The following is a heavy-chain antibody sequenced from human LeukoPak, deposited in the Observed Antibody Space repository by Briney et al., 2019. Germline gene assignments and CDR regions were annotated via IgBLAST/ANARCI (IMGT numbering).Heavy chain of an antibody. CDR3: ARHPYGDYALDY. V-gene: IGHV4-59*08. CDR1: GGSVSSYY. CDR2: IYYSGRT. Sequence: SETLSLTCTVSGGSVSSYYWSWIRQPPGKGLEWIGYIYYSGRTNYNPSLKSRATMSVDTSKNQLSLKVSSVTAADTAVYYCARHPYGDYALDYWGQGILVTVSS. D-gene: IGHD4-17*01. J-gene: IGHJ4*02.